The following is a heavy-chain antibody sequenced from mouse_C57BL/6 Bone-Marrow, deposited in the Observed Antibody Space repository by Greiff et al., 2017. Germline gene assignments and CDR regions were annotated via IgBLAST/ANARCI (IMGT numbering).Heavy chain of an antibody. CDR3: ARHDGYYWYFDV. D-gene: IGHD2-3*01. Sequence: EVHLVESGGGLVQPGESLKLSCESNEYEFPSHDMSWVRKTPEKKLEFVAAINSDGGSTYYPDTMERRFIISRGNTKKTLYLQMSSLRSEDTALYYCARHDGYYWYFDVWGTGTTVTVSS. V-gene: IGHV5-2*01. J-gene: IGHJ1*03. CDR1: EYEFPSHD. CDR2: INSDGGST.